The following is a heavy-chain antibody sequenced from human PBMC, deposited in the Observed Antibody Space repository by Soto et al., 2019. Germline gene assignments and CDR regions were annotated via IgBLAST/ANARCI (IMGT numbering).Heavy chain of an antibody. Sequence: PSETLSLTCTVSGGTISSYYLSWIRQPPGKGLEWIGYIYYSGSTNYNPSLKSRVTISVDTSKNQFSLKLSSVTAADTAVYYCARDWPSGVTRPGAFDIWGQGTMVTVSS. D-gene: IGHD1-26*01. CDR1: GGTISSYY. CDR2: IYYSGST. J-gene: IGHJ3*02. V-gene: IGHV4-59*01. CDR3: ARDWPSGVTRPGAFDI.